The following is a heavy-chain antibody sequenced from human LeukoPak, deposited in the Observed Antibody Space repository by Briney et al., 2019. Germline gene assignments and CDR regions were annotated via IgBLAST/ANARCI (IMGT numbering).Heavy chain of an antibody. V-gene: IGHV1-24*01. CDR2: FDPEDGET. D-gene: IGHD1-26*01. J-gene: IGHJ4*02. CDR1: GYTLTELS. Sequence: ASVKVSCKVSGYTLTELSMHWVRQAPRKGLEWKGGFDPEDGETIYAQKFQGRVTMTEDTSTDTAYMELSSLRSEDTAVYYCATVRGATPRFDYWGQGTLVTVSS. CDR3: ATVRGATPRFDY.